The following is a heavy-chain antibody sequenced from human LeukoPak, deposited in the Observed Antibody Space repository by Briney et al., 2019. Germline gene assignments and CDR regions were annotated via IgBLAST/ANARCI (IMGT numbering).Heavy chain of an antibody. V-gene: IGHV3-53*01. CDR1: GFIVGSNY. Sequence: GGSLRLSCAASGFIVGSNYMSWVRQSPGKGLECVSFIYSGGSTYYADSVKGRFTISRDKSKNMLYLQMNSLRAEDTAVYYCARWHPDDDSQFDPWGQGTLVTVSS. CDR3: ARWHPDDDSQFDP. D-gene: IGHD4-17*01. CDR2: IYSGGST. J-gene: IGHJ5*02.